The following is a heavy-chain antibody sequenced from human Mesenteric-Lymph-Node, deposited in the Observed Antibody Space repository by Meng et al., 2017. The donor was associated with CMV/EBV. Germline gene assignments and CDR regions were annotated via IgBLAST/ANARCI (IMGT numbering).Heavy chain of an antibody. CDR3: ARDPSSLTFGTDYYGMDV. D-gene: IGHD3/OR15-3a*01. CDR2: INPSGGST. J-gene: IGHJ6*02. Sequence: ASVKVSCKASGYTFTSYYMHWVRQAPGQGLEWMGIINPSGGSTSYAQKFQGRVTITTDESTSTAYMELSSLRSEDTAVYFCARDPSSLTFGTDYYGMDVWGQGTTVTVSS. V-gene: IGHV1-46*01. CDR1: GYTFTSYY.